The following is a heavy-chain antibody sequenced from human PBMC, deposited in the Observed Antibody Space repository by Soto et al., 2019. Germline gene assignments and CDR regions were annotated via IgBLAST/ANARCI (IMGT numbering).Heavy chain of an antibody. CDR1: GGTFSSYA. D-gene: IGHD6-19*01. CDR2: IIPIFGTA. Sequence: SVKVSCKASGGTFSSYAISWVRQAPGQGLEWMGGIIPIFGTANYAQKFQGRVTITADESTSTAYMELSSLRSEDTAVYYCAREGPQWLNYDPWGQGTLVTVSS. V-gene: IGHV1-69*13. J-gene: IGHJ5*02. CDR3: AREGPQWLNYDP.